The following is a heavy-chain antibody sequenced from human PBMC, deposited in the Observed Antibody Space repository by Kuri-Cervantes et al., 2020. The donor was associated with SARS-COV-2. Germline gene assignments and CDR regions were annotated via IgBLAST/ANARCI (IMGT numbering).Heavy chain of an antibody. Sequence: GESLKISCAASGFTFSSYGMHWVRQAPGKGLEWVAFIRYDGSNKYYADSVKGRFIISRDNSKNTLHLQMDSLRPEDTAVYYCARDPHGIVVVVAGVEYWGQGTLVTVSS. V-gene: IGHV3-30*02. CDR3: ARDPHGIVVVVAGVEY. J-gene: IGHJ4*02. CDR1: GFTFSSYG. D-gene: IGHD2-15*01. CDR2: IRYDGSNK.